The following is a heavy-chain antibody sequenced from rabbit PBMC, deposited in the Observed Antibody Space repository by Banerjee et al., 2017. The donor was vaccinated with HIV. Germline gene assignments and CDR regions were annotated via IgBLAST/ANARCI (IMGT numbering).Heavy chain of an antibody. CDR3: ARGTGGAGYAYWDL. V-gene: IGHV1S40*01. D-gene: IGHD6-1*01. CDR2: IYAVSSGST. Sequence: QSLEESGGDLVKPGASLTLTCTASGIDFSSSYDMCWVRQAPGKGPEWIACIYAVSSGSTWYASWAKGRFTISKTSSTTVTLQMTRLTAADTATYFCARGTGGAGYAYWDLWGPGTLVTVS. J-gene: IGHJ4*01. CDR1: GIDFSSSYD.